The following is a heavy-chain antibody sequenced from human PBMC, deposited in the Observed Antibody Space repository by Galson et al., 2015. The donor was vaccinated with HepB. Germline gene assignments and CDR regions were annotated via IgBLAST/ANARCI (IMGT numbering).Heavy chain of an antibody. Sequence: SLRLSCAVSGFTFSTYAMTWVRQAPGKGLEWVSSIRAGSPTPYYADSVKGRFPLSRDNSKNTLYLQMSNLRAADTAIYYCAKLLIAGGDFAYWGQGTLVTVSS. CDR1: GFTFSTYA. D-gene: IGHD3-9*01. CDR2: IRAGSPTP. CDR3: AKLLIAGGDFAY. V-gene: IGHV3-23*01. J-gene: IGHJ4*02.